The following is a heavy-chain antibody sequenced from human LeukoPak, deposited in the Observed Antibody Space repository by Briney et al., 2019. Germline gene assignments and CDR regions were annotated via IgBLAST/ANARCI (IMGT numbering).Heavy chain of an antibody. D-gene: IGHD5-18*01. CDR1: GFTFSSYA. J-gene: IGHJ4*02. V-gene: IGHV3-64D*06. Sequence: GGSLRLSCSASGFTFSSYALHWVRQAPGKGLQYVSGISSNGGSTYYADSVKGRFTISRDNSKNTLYLHMSSLRAEDTAVYYCARDFSYTAMVTGGFDYWGQGTLVTVSS. CDR3: ARDFSYTAMVTGGFDY. CDR2: ISSNGGST.